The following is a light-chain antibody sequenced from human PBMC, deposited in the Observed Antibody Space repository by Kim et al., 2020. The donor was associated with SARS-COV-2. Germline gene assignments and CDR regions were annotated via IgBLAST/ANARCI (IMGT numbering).Light chain of an antibody. Sequence: EVVMTQSPAPLSVSPGERVTLSCRDSQSIDTNLAWYHQKPGQAPRLLIYGASTRATDIPARFSGSGSGTEFTLIISSLQSEDFAVYYCQQYSHWPPYTFGQGTKVDIK. V-gene: IGKV3-15*01. CDR2: GAS. CDR1: QSIDTN. J-gene: IGKJ2*01. CDR3: QQYSHWPPYT.